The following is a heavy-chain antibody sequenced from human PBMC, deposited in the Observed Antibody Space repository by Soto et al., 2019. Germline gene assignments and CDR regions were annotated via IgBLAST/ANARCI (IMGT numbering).Heavy chain of an antibody. CDR2: ISYDGSNK. J-gene: IGHJ4*02. D-gene: IGHD6-6*01. Sequence: PGGSLRLSCAASGFTFSSYAMHWVRQAPGKGLEWVAVISYDGSNKYYADSVKGRFTISRDNSKNTLYLQMNSLRAEDTAVYYCARDRVAARLALYYFDYWGQGTLVTVSS. V-gene: IGHV3-30-3*01. CDR3: ARDRVAARLALYYFDY. CDR1: GFTFSSYA.